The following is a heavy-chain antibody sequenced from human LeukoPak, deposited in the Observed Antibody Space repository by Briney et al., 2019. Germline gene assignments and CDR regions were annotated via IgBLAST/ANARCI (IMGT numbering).Heavy chain of an antibody. CDR2: INPSGGST. CDR3: ARATYTDDQMTALPFDY. CDR1: GYTFTNHY. V-gene: IGHV1-46*01. Sequence: ASVKVSRKASGYTFTNHYVHWVRQAPGQGLEWMGIINPSGGSTSYAQNFQDRVTLTRDTSTSTVFMELSSLRSEDTAVYYCARATYTDDQMTALPFDYWGQGTLVTVSS. D-gene: IGHD2-21*02. J-gene: IGHJ4*02.